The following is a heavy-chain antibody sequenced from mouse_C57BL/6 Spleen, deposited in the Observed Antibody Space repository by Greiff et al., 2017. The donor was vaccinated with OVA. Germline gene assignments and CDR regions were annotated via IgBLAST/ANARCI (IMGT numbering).Heavy chain of an antibody. J-gene: IGHJ1*03. Sequence: QVQLQQPGAELVRPGSSVKLSCKASGYTFTSYWMHWVKQRPIQGLEWIGNIDPSDSETHYNQKFTDKATLTVDKSSSTAYMQLSSLTSEDSAVYYCARAYYSKLYWYFDVWGTGTTVTVSS. V-gene: IGHV1-52*01. CDR2: IDPSDSET. CDR3: ARAYYSKLYWYFDV. CDR1: GYTFTSYW. D-gene: IGHD2-5*01.